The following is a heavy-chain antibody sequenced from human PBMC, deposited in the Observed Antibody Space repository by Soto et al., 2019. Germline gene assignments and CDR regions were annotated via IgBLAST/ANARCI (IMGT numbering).Heavy chain of an antibody. V-gene: IGHV3-9*01. D-gene: IGHD6-19*01. CDR2: ISWFSGSE. CDR3: GRASGRQWQILVIFAY. Sequence: EVQLVESGGGLVQPGRSLRLSCVGSGFTFNDYAMHWVRQAPGKGLEWVAGISWFSGSEGYADSVRGRFTISRDDANNSLDLQMDSLTSEDTAFYYLGRASGRQWQILVIFAYWGRGTLVTVSS. CDR1: GFTFNDYA. J-gene: IGHJ4*02.